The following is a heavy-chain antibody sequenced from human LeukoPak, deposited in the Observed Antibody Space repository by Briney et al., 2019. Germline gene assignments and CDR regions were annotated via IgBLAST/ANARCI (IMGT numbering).Heavy chain of an antibody. CDR1: GYSISSSYY. Sequence: SETLPLTCAVSGYSISSSYYWGWIRQPPGKGLEWIGTIYHSGNTYYNPSLRSRVTISVDTSKNQFSLRLSSVTAADTAVYYCAREKYYYDSSVYTDYYNYFDPWGQGTLVTVSS. V-gene: IGHV4-38-2*02. CDR3: AREKYYYDSSVYTDYYNYFDP. CDR2: IYHSGNT. J-gene: IGHJ5*02. D-gene: IGHD3-22*01.